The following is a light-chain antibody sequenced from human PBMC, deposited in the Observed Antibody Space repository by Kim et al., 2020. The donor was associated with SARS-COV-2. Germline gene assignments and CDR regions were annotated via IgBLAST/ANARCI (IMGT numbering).Light chain of an antibody. CDR1: RGKSNYK. J-gene: IGLJ1*01. V-gene: IGLV9-49*01. CDR3: GADHGSGSNFVYV. CDR2: VGTGGIVG. Sequence: CTLDRGKSNYKGDWNQQRPGKGPRFVMRVGTGGIVGSKGDGIPDRFSVLGSGLNRYLTIKNIQEEDESDYHCGADHGSGSNFVYVFGTGTKVTVL.